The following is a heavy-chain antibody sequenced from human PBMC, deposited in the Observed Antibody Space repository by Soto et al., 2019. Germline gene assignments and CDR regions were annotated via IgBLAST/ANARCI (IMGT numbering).Heavy chain of an antibody. CDR3: ARHGYNSGGGYFDY. CDR2: IYSGGST. J-gene: IGHJ4*02. D-gene: IGHD5-18*01. CDR1: GVTVSSNC. Sequence: EVQRVESGGGLVQPGGSLRLSCAASGVTVSSNCMSWVRQAPGKGLEWVSVIYSGGSTYYADSVKGRFTISRDNSKNTLYLQMNSLRAEDTAVYYCARHGYNSGGGYFDYWGQGTLVTVSS. V-gene: IGHV3-66*04.